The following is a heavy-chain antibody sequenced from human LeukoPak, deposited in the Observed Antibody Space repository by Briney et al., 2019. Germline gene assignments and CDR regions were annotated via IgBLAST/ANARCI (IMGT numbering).Heavy chain of an antibody. D-gene: IGHD2-21*02. Sequence: SETLSLTCAVYGGSFSPYYGSWLRQPPGKGLEWIGEINHSGSTNYNPSLKSRVTISVDTSKNQFSLRLSSVTAADTAVYYCARGGFYCGGDCYVDYWGQGTLVTVSS. CDR3: ARGGFYCGGDCYVDY. J-gene: IGHJ4*02. CDR2: INHSGST. CDR1: GGSFSPYY. V-gene: IGHV4-34*01.